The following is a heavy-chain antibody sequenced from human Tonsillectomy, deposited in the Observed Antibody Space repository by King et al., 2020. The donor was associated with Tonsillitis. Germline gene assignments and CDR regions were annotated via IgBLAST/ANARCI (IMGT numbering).Heavy chain of an antibody. D-gene: IGHD3-3*01. CDR3: ARAPSNDDFWTTKTFYFDY. Sequence: VQLVESGGGVVQPGRSLTLSCAASGFTFSTYDMHWVRQAPGKGLEWVTVISSDGNNKYYAESVKGRFTISRDNSQNTLYLQMNSLRSEDTAVYYCARAPSNDDFWTTKTFYFDYWGQGTLVTVSS. V-gene: IGHV3-30*01. CDR2: ISSDGNNK. CDR1: GFTFSTYD. J-gene: IGHJ4*02.